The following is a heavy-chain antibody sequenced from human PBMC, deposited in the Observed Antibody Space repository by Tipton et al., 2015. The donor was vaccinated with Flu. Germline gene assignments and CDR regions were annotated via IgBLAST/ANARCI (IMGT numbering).Heavy chain of an antibody. CDR2: IYYTGNT. J-gene: IGHJ4*02. Sequence: TLSLTCTVSGGSISSSSYHWAWIRQPPGKGLEWIGSIYYTGNTYHTPSLESRVSISADTSKRQFSLKLTSVTAADTAVYYCARGSGSGTDVTFYFWGQGTLVTVSS. CDR3: ARGSGSGTDVTFYF. CDR1: GGSISSSSYH. D-gene: IGHD3-10*01. V-gene: IGHV4-39*07.